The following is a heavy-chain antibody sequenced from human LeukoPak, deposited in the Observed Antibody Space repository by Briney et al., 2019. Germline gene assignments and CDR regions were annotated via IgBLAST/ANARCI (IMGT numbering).Heavy chain of an antibody. CDR3: ARGSQFGP. CDR1: GDSVSSNSTA. J-gene: IGHJ5*02. Sequence: SQTLLLTCAISGDSVSSNSTAWNWTRQSPSRGLEGLGRTYYRSKWYNGYAVSVKSRITINPDTSKNQFSLHLNSVTPEDTAVYYCARGSQFGPWGQGTLATVSS. CDR2: TYYRSKWYN. V-gene: IGHV6-1*01.